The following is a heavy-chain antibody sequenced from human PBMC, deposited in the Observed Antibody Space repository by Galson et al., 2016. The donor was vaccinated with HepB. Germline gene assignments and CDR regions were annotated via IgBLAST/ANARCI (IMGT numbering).Heavy chain of an antibody. J-gene: IGHJ4*02. D-gene: IGHD1-26*01. CDR1: GFTFSSYA. Sequence: SLRLSCAASGFTFSSYAMTWVRQAPGEGLEWVSSISGSGNTYYADSVKGRFTISRDNSKNTLYLQMNSLRVEDTAVFYCAKGHAANPGAPRVDYWGRGTLVTVSS. V-gene: IGHV3-23*01. CDR3: AKGHAANPGAPRVDY. CDR2: ISGSGNT.